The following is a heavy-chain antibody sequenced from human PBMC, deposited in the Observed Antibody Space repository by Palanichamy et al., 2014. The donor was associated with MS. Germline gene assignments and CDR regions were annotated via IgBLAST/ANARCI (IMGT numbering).Heavy chain of an antibody. CDR2: INHSGST. CDR3: ARLRKGAFLTGYYYDY. CDR1: GGSFSGYY. Sequence: QVQLQQWGAGLLKPSETLSLTCAVYGGSFSGYYWSWIRQPPGKGLEWIGEINHSGSTNYNPSLKSRVTISVDTSKNQFSLKLSSVTAADTALYYCARLRKGAFLTGYYYDYWGQGTLVTVSS. J-gene: IGHJ4*02. V-gene: IGHV4-34*01. D-gene: IGHD3-9*01.